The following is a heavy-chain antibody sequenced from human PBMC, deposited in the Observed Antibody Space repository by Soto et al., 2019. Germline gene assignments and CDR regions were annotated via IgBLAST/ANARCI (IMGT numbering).Heavy chain of an antibody. D-gene: IGHD4-17*01. CDR1: GFTFSTYW. V-gene: IGHV3-7*01. CDR3: ARDGVYDDRRYYYGMDA. Sequence: EVQLVESGGGLVQPGGSLRLSCVASGFTFSTYWMTWVRQAPGKGLEWVANIKEDGSEKYYVDSVKGRCTISRDNAKNSIYLQMNSLRAEDTAVDYCARDGVYDDRRYYYGMDAWGQGTTVTVSS. CDR2: IKEDGSEK. J-gene: IGHJ6*02.